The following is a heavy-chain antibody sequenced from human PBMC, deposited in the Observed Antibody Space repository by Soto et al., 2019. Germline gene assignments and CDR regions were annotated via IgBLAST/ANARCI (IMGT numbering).Heavy chain of an antibody. CDR1: GFSLSGYG. CDR3: ARDVDRTSHLNWFDP. Sequence: GGSLRLSCEVSGFSLSGYGMHWVRQAPGKGLEWVAVIWYHGTTKNYADSVKGRFTISRDTSKNTVYLQMDSLKVEDTAVYYCARDVDRTSHLNWFDPWGQGVMVTVSS. D-gene: IGHD5-12*01. CDR2: IWYHGTTK. V-gene: IGHV3-33*01. J-gene: IGHJ5*02.